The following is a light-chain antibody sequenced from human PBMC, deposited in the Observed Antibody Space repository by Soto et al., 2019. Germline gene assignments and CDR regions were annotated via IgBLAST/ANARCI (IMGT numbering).Light chain of an antibody. CDR3: QHYNSYSEA. V-gene: IGKV1-5*03. CDR1: QSISSW. Sequence: DIPMTQSPSTLSASVGERVTITCRASQSISSWLAWYQQKPGKAPKLLIYKASTLKSGVPSRFSGSGSGTEFTLTISSLQPDDFATYYCQHYNSYSEAFGQGTKVDIK. CDR2: KAS. J-gene: IGKJ1*01.